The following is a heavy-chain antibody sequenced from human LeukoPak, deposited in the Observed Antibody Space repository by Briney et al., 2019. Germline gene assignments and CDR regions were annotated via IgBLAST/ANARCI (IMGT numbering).Heavy chain of an antibody. J-gene: IGHJ3*02. CDR3: ARRDHCSGGSCLFDI. Sequence: GESLKISCKGSGYSFTSYWIGWVRQMPGKGLEWMGIIYPGDSDTRYSPSFQGQVTISADKSISTANLQWSNLKASDTAMYYCARRDHCSGGSCLFDIWGQGTMVTVSS. CDR2: IYPGDSDT. V-gene: IGHV5-51*01. D-gene: IGHD2-15*01. CDR1: GYSFTSYW.